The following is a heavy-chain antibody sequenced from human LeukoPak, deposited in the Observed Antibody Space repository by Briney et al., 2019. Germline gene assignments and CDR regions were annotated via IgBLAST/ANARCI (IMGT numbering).Heavy chain of an antibody. Sequence: QAGGSLRLSCAASGFTFNSYAMTWVRQAPGKGLEWVSAVSGSGGSTYYPDSVEGRFTISRDNSKDTLYLQINSLGVEDTAVYFCAKLGYYDFWGNYLVFDNWGQGTLVTASS. CDR2: VSGSGGST. J-gene: IGHJ4*02. CDR1: GFTFNSYA. V-gene: IGHV3-23*01. CDR3: AKLGYYDFWGNYLVFDN. D-gene: IGHD3-3*01.